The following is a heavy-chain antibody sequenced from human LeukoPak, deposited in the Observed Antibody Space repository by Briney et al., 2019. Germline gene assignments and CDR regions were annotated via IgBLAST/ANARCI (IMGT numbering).Heavy chain of an antibody. V-gene: IGHV4-34*01. J-gene: IGHJ3*02. CDR2: INHSGST. Sequence: SETLSPTCAVYGGSFSGYYWSWIRQPPGKGLEWIGEINHSGSTNYNPSLKSRVTISVDTSKNQFSLKLSSVTAADTAVYYCARVRGVIIEVGAFDIWGQGTMVTVSS. CDR1: GGSFSGYY. D-gene: IGHD3-10*01. CDR3: ARVRGVIIEVGAFDI.